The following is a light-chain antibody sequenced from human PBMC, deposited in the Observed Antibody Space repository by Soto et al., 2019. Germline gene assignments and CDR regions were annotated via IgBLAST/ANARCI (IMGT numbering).Light chain of an antibody. V-gene: IGKV3-15*01. J-gene: IGKJ4*01. CDR2: DAS. CDR1: QSVSSN. Sequence: EIVMTQSPATLSVSPCERATLSCSASQSVSSNLAWYQQKPGQAPRLLIYDASTRATGIPVRFRGSGSGTEFTLTISSLQSEDSAVYYCHQYNNWLALTFGGGTKVDIK. CDR3: HQYNNWLALT.